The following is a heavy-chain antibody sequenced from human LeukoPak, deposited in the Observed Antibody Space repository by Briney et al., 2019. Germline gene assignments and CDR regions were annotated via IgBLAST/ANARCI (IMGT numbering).Heavy chain of an antibody. CDR2: ISGRGGST. D-gene: IGHD3-3*01. V-gene: IGHV3-23*01. J-gene: IGHJ6*03. CDR1: GFSFISYD. CDR3: ARSATIADYYYMGI. Sequence: GGSLRLSCAASGFSFISYDMSWVRQAPGKGLEWVSAISGRGGSTYYADSVKGRFTISRDNSNNTLYLQMSSLRAEDTAVYYCARSATIADYYYMGIWANGTTVTVSS.